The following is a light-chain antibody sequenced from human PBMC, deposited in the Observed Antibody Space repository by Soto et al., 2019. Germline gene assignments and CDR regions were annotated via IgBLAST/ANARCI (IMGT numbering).Light chain of an antibody. CDR3: QHYDSLPIT. J-gene: IGKJ5*01. CDR1: QSVSSSY. Sequence: EIVLTQSPGTLSLSPGERATLSCRASQSVSSSYLAWYQQKPGQAPRLLIYGASSRATGIPDRFSGSGSGTDFTLTISRLEPEDFAVFYCQHYDSLPITFGQGTRPEIK. CDR2: GAS. V-gene: IGKV3-20*01.